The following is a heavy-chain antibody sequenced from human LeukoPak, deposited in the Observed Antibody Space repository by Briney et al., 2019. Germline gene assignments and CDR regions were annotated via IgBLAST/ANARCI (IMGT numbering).Heavy chain of an antibody. Sequence: SETLSLTCAFYGGSFSEYYWSWIRRPPGKGLEWIGEINHSGSTNYNPSLKNRVTISVDSSKNQFSLKLSSVTAADTAVYYCARDTYYDYVWGSYRSRAEYFQHWGQGTLVTVSS. V-gene: IGHV4-34*01. D-gene: IGHD3-16*02. J-gene: IGHJ1*01. CDR3: ARDTYYDYVWGSYRSRAEYFQH. CDR1: GGSFSEYY. CDR2: INHSGST.